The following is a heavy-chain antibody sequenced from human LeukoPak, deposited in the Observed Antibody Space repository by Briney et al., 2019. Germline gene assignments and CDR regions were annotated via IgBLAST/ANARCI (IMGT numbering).Heavy chain of an antibody. V-gene: IGHV4-38-2*02. CDR1: GYSISSAYS. CDR2: IYSSGST. CDR3: ARSDGYGLVGI. Sequence: SETLSLTCNVFGYSISSAYSWGWIRQPPGKTLEWIGSIYSSGSTYYNPSLKSRVIIMIDTPKNHFSLTLSSVTAADTAVYYCARSDGYGLVGIWGQGTMVTVSS. J-gene: IGHJ3*02. D-gene: IGHD3-10*01.